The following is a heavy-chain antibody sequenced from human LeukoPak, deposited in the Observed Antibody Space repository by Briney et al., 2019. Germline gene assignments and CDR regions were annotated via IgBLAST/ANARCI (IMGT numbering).Heavy chain of an antibody. CDR3: AKDTSMPTYYYDSSGYPGDY. CDR2: ISGSGGST. J-gene: IGHJ4*02. Sequence: PGGSLRLSCAASGFTFSSYDMSWVRQAPGKGLEWVSAISGSGGSTYYADSVKGRFTISRDNSKNTLYLQMNSLRAEDTAVYYCAKDTSMPTYYYDSSGYPGDYWGQGTLVTVSS. D-gene: IGHD3-22*01. V-gene: IGHV3-23*01. CDR1: GFTFSSYD.